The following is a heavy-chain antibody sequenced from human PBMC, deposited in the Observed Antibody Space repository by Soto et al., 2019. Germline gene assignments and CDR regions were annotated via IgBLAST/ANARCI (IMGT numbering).Heavy chain of an antibody. D-gene: IGHD5-18*01. CDR1: GFTFSSYS. J-gene: IGHJ5*02. Sequence: GGSLRLSCAAPGFTFSSYSMNWVRQAPGKGLEWVSSISSSSSYIYYADSVKGRFTISRDNAKNSLYLQMNSLRAEDTAVYYCARDAGYSYGSGEGWFDPWGQGTLVTVSS. V-gene: IGHV3-21*01. CDR2: ISSSSSYI. CDR3: ARDAGYSYGSGEGWFDP.